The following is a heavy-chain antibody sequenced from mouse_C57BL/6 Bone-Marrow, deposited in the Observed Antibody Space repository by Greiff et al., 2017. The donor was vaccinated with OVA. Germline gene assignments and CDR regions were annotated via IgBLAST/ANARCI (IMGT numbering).Heavy chain of an antibody. CDR1: GFSLTSYG. Sequence: QVQLQQSGPGLVQPSQSLSITCTVSGFSLTSYGVHWVRQSPGKGLEWLGVIWSGGSTDYNAAFISRLSISKDNSKSQVFFKMNSLQADDTAIYYCARLPCRYYAMDYWGQGTSVTVSS. V-gene: IGHV2-2*01. CDR2: IWSGGST. J-gene: IGHJ4*01. CDR3: ARLPCRYYAMDY.